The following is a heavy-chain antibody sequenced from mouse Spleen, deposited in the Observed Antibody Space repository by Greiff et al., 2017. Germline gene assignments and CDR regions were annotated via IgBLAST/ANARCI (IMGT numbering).Heavy chain of an antibody. J-gene: IGHJ1*01. CDR1: GFTFSSYY. CDR2: ISSGGGST. CDR3: ARHGYGNYNWYFDV. Sequence: EVKLMESGGGLVKLGGSLKLSCAASGFTFSSYYMSWVRQTPEKRLEWVATISSGGGSTYYPDSVKGRFTISRDNAKNTLYLQMSSLNSEDTAVYYCARHGYGNYNWYFDVWGAGTTVTVSS. D-gene: IGHD2-10*02. V-gene: IGHV5-9*04.